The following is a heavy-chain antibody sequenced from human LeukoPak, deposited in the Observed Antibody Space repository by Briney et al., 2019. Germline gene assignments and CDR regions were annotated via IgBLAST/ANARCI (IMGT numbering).Heavy chain of an antibody. CDR1: GGSFSGYY. Sequence: SETLSLTCAVYGGSFSGYYWSWIRQPPGKGLEWIGEINHSGSTNYNPYLKSRVTISVDTPKNQFSLKLSSVTAADTAVYFCARGPPTDYYDSSGFYYVFDYWGQGTLVTVSS. V-gene: IGHV4-34*01. D-gene: IGHD3-22*01. J-gene: IGHJ4*02. CDR3: ARGPPTDYYDSSGFYYVFDY. CDR2: INHSGST.